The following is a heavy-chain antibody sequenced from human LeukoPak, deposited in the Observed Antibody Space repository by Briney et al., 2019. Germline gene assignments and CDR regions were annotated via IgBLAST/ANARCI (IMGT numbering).Heavy chain of an antibody. D-gene: IGHD6-19*01. J-gene: IGHJ4*02. CDR2: INHSGST. Sequence: PSETLSLTCAVYGGSFSGYYWSWIRQPPGKGLEWIGEINHSGSTNYNPSLKSRVTISVDTSKNQFSLKLSSVPAADTAVYYCARDGLAVAAEFDYWGQGTLVTVSS. CDR1: GGSFSGYY. CDR3: ARDGLAVAAEFDY. V-gene: IGHV4-34*01.